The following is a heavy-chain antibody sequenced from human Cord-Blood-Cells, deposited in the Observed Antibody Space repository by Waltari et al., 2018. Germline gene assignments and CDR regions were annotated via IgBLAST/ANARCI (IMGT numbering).Heavy chain of an antibody. CDR2: NYYSGST. Sequence: QVQLQESGPGLVKPSETLSLTCTVSGGSISSYYWSWIRQPPWKGLEWIGYNYYSGSTSYHPSLKRRVTMSVDTSKDQFSLKLSSVTAADTAVYYCASGVVTGGGWFDYWGQGTLVTVSS. CDR1: GGSISSYY. V-gene: IGHV4-59*01. D-gene: IGHD2-21*02. J-gene: IGHJ4*02. CDR3: ASGVVTGGGWFDY.